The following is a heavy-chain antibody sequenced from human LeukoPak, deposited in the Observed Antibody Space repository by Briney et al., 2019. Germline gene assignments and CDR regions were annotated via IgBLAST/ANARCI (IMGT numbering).Heavy chain of an antibody. D-gene: IGHD3-3*01. V-gene: IGHV3-23*01. CDR3: AKGYRITIFGVAGFFDY. CDR2: ISGSGGST. CDR1: GFTFYSYA. J-gene: IGHJ4*02. Sequence: GGSLRLSCAASGFTFYSYAMAWVRQAPGKGLEWVSAISGSGGSTYYADSVKGRFTISRDNSKNTLYLQMNSLRAEDTAVYYCAKGYRITIFGVAGFFDYWGQGTLVTVSS.